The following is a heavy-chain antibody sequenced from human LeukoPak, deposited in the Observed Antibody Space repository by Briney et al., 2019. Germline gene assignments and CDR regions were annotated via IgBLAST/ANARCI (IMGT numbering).Heavy chain of an antibody. CDR3: AREKVTGDKYYMDV. Sequence: GASVKVSCKASGYTFTGYYMHWVRQAPGQGLEWMGWINPNSGGTNYAQKFQGRVTMTRDTSISTAYMELSRLRSDDTAVYYCAREKVTGDKYYMDVWGKGTTVTVSS. V-gene: IGHV1-2*02. CDR2: INPNSGGT. J-gene: IGHJ6*03. CDR1: GYTFTGYY. D-gene: IGHD2-8*02.